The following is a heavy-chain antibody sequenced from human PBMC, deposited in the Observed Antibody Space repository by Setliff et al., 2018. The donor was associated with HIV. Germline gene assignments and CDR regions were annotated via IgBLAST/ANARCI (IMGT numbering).Heavy chain of an antibody. V-gene: IGHV4-59*11. J-gene: IGHJ2*01. D-gene: IGHD3-22*01. CDR2: IDYSGRT. Sequence: SETLSLTCNVSGDSISSHSWTWIRQPPGKGLEWIGSIDYSGRTDKKTSLKSRLRMSIDTSKNPFYVNLFSVTAADTAIYYCASVFYDSGGFFTTAGPLYLDLWGRGTLVTVSS. CDR1: GDSISSHS. CDR3: ASVFYDSGGFFTTAGPLYLDL.